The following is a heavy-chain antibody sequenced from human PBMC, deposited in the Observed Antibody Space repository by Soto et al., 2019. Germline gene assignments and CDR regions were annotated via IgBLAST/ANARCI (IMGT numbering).Heavy chain of an antibody. CDR1: GYTFTSYA. D-gene: IGHD2-2*01. Sequence: ASVKVSCKASGYTFTSYAMHWVRQAPGQRLEWMGWINAGNGNTKYSQKLQGRVTITRDTSASTAYMELSSLRSEDTTVYYCGRGRRDCSSTSCYAGGYYYYYYYMDVWGKGTTVTVSS. J-gene: IGHJ6*03. V-gene: IGHV1-3*01. CDR3: GRGRRDCSSTSCYAGGYYYYYYYMDV. CDR2: INAGNGNT.